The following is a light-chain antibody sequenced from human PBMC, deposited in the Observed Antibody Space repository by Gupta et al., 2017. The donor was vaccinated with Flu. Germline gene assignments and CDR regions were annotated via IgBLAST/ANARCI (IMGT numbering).Light chain of an antibody. J-gene: IGKJ2*03. CDR2: EAS. Sequence: DIQTTQSPSSLSAYVGDRVTISCQASQDISHHLNWFQQKPGKAPKLLIYEASNLERGVPPRFSGSGSGTDFTFTISSLQPEDIATYSCQQYDNFPHSFGQGTKLEIK. CDR1: QDISHH. CDR3: QQYDNFPHS. V-gene: IGKV1-33*01.